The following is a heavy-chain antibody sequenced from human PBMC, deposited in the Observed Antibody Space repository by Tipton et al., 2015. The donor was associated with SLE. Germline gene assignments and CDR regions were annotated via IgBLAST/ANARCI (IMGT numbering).Heavy chain of an antibody. CDR1: GGSISSNTHR. CDR2: ASYTGYP. D-gene: IGHD2-2*02. V-gene: IGHV4-39*07. CDR3: ARLYGSDFDF. Sequence: TLSLTCTVSGGSISSNTHRWGWIRQTPGKGLGWIGSASYTGYPHYNPSLKTRVTISADPSKNHFSLKLSSVTVADTAVYYCARLYGSDFDFWGQGTMVIVSS. J-gene: IGHJ3*01.